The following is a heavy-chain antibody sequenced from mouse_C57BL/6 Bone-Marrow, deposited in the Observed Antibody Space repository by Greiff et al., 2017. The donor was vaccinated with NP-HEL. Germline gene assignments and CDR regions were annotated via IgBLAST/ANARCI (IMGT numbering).Heavy chain of an antibody. J-gene: IGHJ3*01. CDR2: IRLKSDNYAT. CDR3: TGRYYGPFAY. D-gene: IGHD2-1*01. CDR1: GFTFSNYW. Sequence: EVKVEDSGGGLVQPGGSMKLSCVASGFTFSNYWMNWVRQSPEKGLEWVAQIRLKSDNYATHYAESVKGRFTISRDDSKSSVYLQMNNLRAEDTGIYYCTGRYYGPFAYWGQGTLVTVSA. V-gene: IGHV6-3*01.